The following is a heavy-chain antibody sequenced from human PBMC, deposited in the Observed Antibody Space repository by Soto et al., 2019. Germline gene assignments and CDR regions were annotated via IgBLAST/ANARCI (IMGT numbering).Heavy chain of an antibody. Sequence: QLPLQEPGPGLVKPFQTLSLTCSVSGGSITSGGYYWSWIRQVPGKGLEWIGNIYYTGTTYYNAALKSRLTISVDTSKSQFSLNLRSVTAADTAVYFCARATTTVTTFDSWGQGTQVTVSS. CDR1: GGSITSGGYY. CDR2: IYYTGTT. D-gene: IGHD4-17*01. CDR3: ARATTTVTTFDS. V-gene: IGHV4-31*03. J-gene: IGHJ4*02.